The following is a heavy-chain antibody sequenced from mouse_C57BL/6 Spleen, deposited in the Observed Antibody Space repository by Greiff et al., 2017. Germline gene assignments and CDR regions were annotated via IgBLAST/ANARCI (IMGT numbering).Heavy chain of an antibody. Sequence: VQLQQSGAELVKPGASVKISCKASGYAFTSYWMNWVKQRPGKGLEWIGEIYPGNGDTNYNGKFKGKATLTADKSSSTAYMQLSSLTSEDSAVYFCARSGAYDSSYVWFAYWGQGTLVTVSA. CDR3: ARSGAYDSSYVWFAY. V-gene: IGHV1-80*01. D-gene: IGHD1-1*01. CDR2: IYPGNGDT. CDR1: GYAFTSYW. J-gene: IGHJ3*01.